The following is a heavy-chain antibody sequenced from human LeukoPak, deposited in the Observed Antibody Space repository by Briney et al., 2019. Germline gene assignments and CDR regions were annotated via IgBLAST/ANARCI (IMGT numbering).Heavy chain of an antibody. V-gene: IGHV3-30-3*01. Sequence: QTGGPLRLSCAASGFTFSSYAMHWVRQAPGKGLEWVAVISYDGSNKYYADSVKGRFTISRDNSKNTLYLQMNSLRAEDTAVYYCARDRTAYSDSSSLDYWGQGTLVTVSS. J-gene: IGHJ4*02. CDR3: ARDRTAYSDSSSLDY. D-gene: IGHD6-13*01. CDR2: ISYDGSNK. CDR1: GFTFSSYA.